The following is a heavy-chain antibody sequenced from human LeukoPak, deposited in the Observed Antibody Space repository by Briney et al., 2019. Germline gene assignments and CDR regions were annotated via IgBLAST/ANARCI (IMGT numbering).Heavy chain of an antibody. CDR1: GFTFSRYW. V-gene: IGHV3-7*01. J-gene: IGHJ4*02. CDR2: IKEDGSEK. CDR3: ARDPNGYKYFDY. Sequence: GGSLRLSCAVSGFTFSRYWMNWVRQAPGKGLEWGANIKEDGSEKYYVDSVKGRFTLSRDNTKNSLYLQMNSLRAEDTAVYYCARDPNGYKYFDYWGQGTLVTVSS. D-gene: IGHD5-24*01.